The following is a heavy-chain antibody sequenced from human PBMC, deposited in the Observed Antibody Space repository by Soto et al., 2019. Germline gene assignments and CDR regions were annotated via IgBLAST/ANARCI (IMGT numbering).Heavy chain of an antibody. Sequence: EVQLVESGGGLVQPGGSLRLSCAASGFGVSSSYMGWIRQAPGKGLEWVSSIYTGVTTYYAESVRGRFATSTDSSKDTLYLQMNSLRVDDTAMYYCARHVGSYWYFDLWGRGTLFTVSS. V-gene: IGHV3-66*04. D-gene: IGHD1-26*01. CDR2: IYTGVTT. CDR3: ARHVGSYWYFDL. J-gene: IGHJ2*01. CDR1: GFGVSSSY.